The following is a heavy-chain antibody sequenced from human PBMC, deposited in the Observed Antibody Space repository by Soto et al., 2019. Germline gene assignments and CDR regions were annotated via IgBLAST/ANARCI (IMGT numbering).Heavy chain of an antibody. D-gene: IGHD2-21*02. CDR3: AREVYGDFCGMDV. J-gene: IGHJ6*02. Sequence: PGGSLRLSCAASGFTFSDYGMNWVRQAPGKGLEWVSSISSGSSYIYYADSLKGRFTISRDNAKNSLYLQMSSLRAEDTAVYYCAREVYGDFCGMDVWGQGTTVTVSS. V-gene: IGHV3-21*01. CDR2: ISSGSSYI. CDR1: GFTFSDYG.